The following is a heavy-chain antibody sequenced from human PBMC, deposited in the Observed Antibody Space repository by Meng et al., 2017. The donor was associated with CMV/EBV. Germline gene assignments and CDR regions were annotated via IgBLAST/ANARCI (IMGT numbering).Heavy chain of an antibody. D-gene: IGHD2-15*01. CDR3: ARAPGRD. CDR1: GGSISSYY. J-gene: IGHJ4*02. V-gene: IGHV4-59*01. CDR2: IYYSGST. Sequence: SETLSLTCTVSGGSISSYYWSWIRQPPGKGLEWIGYIYYSGSTNYNPSLKSRVTISVDTSKNQFSLKLSSVTAADTAVYYCARAPGRDWGQGTPVTVSS.